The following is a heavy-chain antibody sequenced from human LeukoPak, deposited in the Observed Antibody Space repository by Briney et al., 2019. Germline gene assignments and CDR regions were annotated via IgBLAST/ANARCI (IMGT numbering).Heavy chain of an antibody. CDR2: ISYDGSNK. CDR3: MRDVWNGQYRYLEF. V-gene: IGHV3-30*03. J-gene: IGHJ4*02. CDR1: VFTFSSYG. D-gene: IGHD1-1*01. Sequence: PGGSLRLSCAASVFTFSSYGMHWVRQAPGKGLEWVAVISYDGSNKYYADSVKGRFTISRDNSKDTLSLEMNSLRVEDMAMYYCMRDVWNGQYRYLEFWGQGTLVTVSS.